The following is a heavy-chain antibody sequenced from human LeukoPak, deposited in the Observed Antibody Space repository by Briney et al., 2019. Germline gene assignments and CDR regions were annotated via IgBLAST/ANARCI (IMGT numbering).Heavy chain of an antibody. CDR1: GFTFNSYV. CDR2: ISSNGGST. D-gene: IGHD6-13*01. CDR3: AKDHYKIAAAARGGFDS. Sequence: PGGSLRLSCSASGFTFNSYVMHWVRQAPGKGLEYVSAISSNGGSTYYADSVKGRFTISRDNSKNTLYLQMTSLRAEDTAIYYCAKDHYKIAAAARGGFDSWGLGALVTVSS. J-gene: IGHJ4*02. V-gene: IGHV3-64*04.